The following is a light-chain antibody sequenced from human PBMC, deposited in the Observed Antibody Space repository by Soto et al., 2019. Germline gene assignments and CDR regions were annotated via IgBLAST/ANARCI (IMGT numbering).Light chain of an antibody. CDR2: DTS. Sequence: EIVLTQSPATLSLSPGERATPSCRASQTVSNFLAWYHQKPGQAPRLLIYDTSNRATGIPARFSGSGSGTDFTLTISSLEPEDFAVYYCQQRSNWPLTFGGGTKVEIK. V-gene: IGKV3-11*01. CDR1: QTVSNF. J-gene: IGKJ4*01. CDR3: QQRSNWPLT.